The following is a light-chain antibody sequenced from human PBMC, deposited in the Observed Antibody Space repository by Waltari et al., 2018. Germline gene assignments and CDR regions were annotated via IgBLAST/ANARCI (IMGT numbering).Light chain of an antibody. V-gene: IGKV3-11*01. CDR2: DAS. CDR3: QQRRDWPPGT. CDR1: QSVSSY. J-gene: IGKJ1*01. Sequence: EIVLKQSPAPLSLSQGERPTLSCRASQSVSSYLAWYQQNPGQAPRLLIYDASNRATGIPARFSGSGSGTDFTLTISSLEPEDFAVYYCQQRRDWPPGTFGQGTKVEIK.